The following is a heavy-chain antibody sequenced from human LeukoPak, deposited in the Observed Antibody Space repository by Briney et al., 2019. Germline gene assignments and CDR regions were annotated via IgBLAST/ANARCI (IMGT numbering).Heavy chain of an antibody. D-gene: IGHD2-21*02. V-gene: IGHV3-30*02. J-gene: IGHJ4*02. CDR2: IRYSGSNK. CDR3: AKDPHNDGDTICYYDY. CDR1: GFTFSSYG. Sequence: GGSLRLSCAASGFTFSSYGVHWVRQAPGKGLEWVAFIRYSGSNKYYTDSVKGRFTISRDNSKNTLYLQMNSLRAEDTAVYYCAKDPHNDGDTICYYDYWGQGTLVNGSS.